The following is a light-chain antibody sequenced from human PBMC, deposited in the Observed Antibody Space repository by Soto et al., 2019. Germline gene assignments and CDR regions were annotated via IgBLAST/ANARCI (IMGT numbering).Light chain of an antibody. J-gene: IGLJ1*01. CDR3: CSYAGSKKFPYV. V-gene: IGLV2-8*01. CDR1: SSDVGGYDY. Sequence: QSVLTQPPSASGSPGQSVTISCTGTSSDVGGYDYVSWYQQHPGGAPKLIIYEVSKRPSGVPDRFSGSKSGNTASLAVSGLQAGDEADYYCCSYAGSKKFPYVFGTGTKVTVL. CDR2: EVS.